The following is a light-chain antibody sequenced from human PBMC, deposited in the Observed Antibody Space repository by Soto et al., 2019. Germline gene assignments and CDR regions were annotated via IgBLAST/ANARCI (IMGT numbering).Light chain of an antibody. Sequence: EIVLAQSPATLSLSPGERATLSCRASQSVNSYLAWYQQKPGQAPRLLIYDASNRATDIPARFSGSGSGTAFTLTISSLEPADFAVYYCLQRSSWPWTFGQGTKVEIK. CDR3: LQRSSWPWT. V-gene: IGKV3-11*01. CDR2: DAS. CDR1: QSVNSY. J-gene: IGKJ1*01.